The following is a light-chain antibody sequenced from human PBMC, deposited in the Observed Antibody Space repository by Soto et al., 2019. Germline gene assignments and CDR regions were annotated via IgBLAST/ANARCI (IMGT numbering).Light chain of an antibody. CDR3: SSYAGSNVV. V-gene: IGLV2-8*01. Sequence: QYALTQPPSASGSPGQSVTISCTGTSNDVGGYNYVSWYQQHPGKAPKLMIYEVSKRPSGVPDRFSGSKSGNTASLTVSGLQAEDEADYYCSSYAGSNVVFGGGTKLTVL. J-gene: IGLJ2*01. CDR1: SNDVGGYNY. CDR2: EVS.